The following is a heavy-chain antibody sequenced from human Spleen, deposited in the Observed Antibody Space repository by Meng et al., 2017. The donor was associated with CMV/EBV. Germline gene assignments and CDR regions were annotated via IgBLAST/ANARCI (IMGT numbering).Heavy chain of an antibody. CDR3: AKAFSASWYREYYDD. CDR1: EFTFSSYA. Sequence: GGSLRLSXXASEFTFSSYAMSWVRQAPGRGLAWVSAITASGGSTYYADSVKGRFTVSRDNSKNTLYLQMNSLRAEETAVYYCAKAFSASWYREYYDDWGQGTLVTVSS. CDR2: ITASGGST. J-gene: IGHJ4*02. V-gene: IGHV3-23*01. D-gene: IGHD6-13*01.